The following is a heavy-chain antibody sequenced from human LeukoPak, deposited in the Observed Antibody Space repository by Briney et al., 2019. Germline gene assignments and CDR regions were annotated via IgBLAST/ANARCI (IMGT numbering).Heavy chain of an antibody. V-gene: IGHV4-59*12. D-gene: IGHD2-21*01. CDR3: ARDNVVDATSGIDY. Sequence: PSETLSLTCTVSGGSISNKYWSWIRQPPGKGLEWIGSVSYSGSTYYSPSLKSRVTISLDTSKNQFSLKLTSMTAADTAVYFCARDNVVDATSGIDYWGQGTLVTVSS. CDR2: VSYSGST. J-gene: IGHJ4*02. CDR1: GGSISNKY.